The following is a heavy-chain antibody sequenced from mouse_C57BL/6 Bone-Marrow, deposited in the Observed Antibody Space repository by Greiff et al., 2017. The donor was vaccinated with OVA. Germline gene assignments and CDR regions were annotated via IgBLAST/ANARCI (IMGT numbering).Heavy chain of an antibody. CDR3: ASWGYYYGSSFDY. CDR1: GYTFTSYW. J-gene: IGHJ2*01. Sequence: QVQLKESGAELVKPGASVKMSCKASGYTFTSYWITWVKQRPGQGLEWIGDIYPGSGSTNYNEKFKSKATLTVDTSSSTAYMQLSSLTSEDSAVYYCASWGYYYGSSFDYWGQGTTLTVSS. D-gene: IGHD1-1*01. CDR2: IYPGSGST. V-gene: IGHV1-55*01.